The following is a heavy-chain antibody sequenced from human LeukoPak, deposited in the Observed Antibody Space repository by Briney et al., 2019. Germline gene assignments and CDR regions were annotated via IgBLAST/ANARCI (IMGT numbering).Heavy chain of an antibody. CDR1: GGSISSYY. CDR2: IYYSGST. CDR3: ARGDDSSGYGAFDI. J-gene: IGHJ3*02. D-gene: IGHD3-22*01. V-gene: IGHV4-59*01. Sequence: SETLSLTCTVSGGSISSYYWSWIRQPPGKGLEWIGYIYYSGSTNYNPSLKSRVTISVDTSKNQFSLKLSSVTAADTAVYYCARGDDSSGYGAFDIWGQGTMVTVSS.